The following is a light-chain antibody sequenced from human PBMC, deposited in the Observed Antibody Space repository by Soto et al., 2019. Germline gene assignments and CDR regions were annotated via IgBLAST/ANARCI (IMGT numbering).Light chain of an antibody. CDR3: QQSYSTLLT. CDR1: QSISSY. J-gene: IGKJ4*01. CDR2: AAS. Sequence: DIQMIRSTSSLSASVGDRVTITCRASQSISSYLNWYQQKPGKAPKLLIYAASSLQSGVPSRFSGSGSGTDFTLTISSLQPEDFATYYCQQSYSTLLTFGGGTKVEIK. V-gene: IGKV1-39*01.